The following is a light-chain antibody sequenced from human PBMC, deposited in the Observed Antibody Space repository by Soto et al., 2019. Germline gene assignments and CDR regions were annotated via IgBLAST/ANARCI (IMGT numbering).Light chain of an antibody. J-gene: IGLJ2*01. CDR2: EGS. V-gene: IGLV2-23*01. Sequence: QSALTQPASVSGSPGQSITISCTGTSSDVGGYNLVSWYQHHPGKAPKLMIYEGSKRPSGVSNRFSGSKSGNTASLTISGLQAEDEADYYCQSYDTGLSAVVFGGGTKLTVL. CDR1: SSDVGGYNL. CDR3: QSYDTGLSAVV.